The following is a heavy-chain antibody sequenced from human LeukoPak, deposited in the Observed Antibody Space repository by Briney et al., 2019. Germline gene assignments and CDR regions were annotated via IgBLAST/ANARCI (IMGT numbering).Heavy chain of an antibody. CDR2: ISGSGVT. CDR3: AKDLNWGGR. V-gene: IGHV3-23*01. CDR1: GLTFSTSA. Sequence: GGSLRLSCAASGLTFSTSAMTWVRQAPGKGLEWVSGISGSGVTDYANSVKGRFTISRDNSKNTLYLQINSLRTEDTAVYYCAKDLNWGGRWGQGTLVTVSS. D-gene: IGHD7-27*01. J-gene: IGHJ4*02.